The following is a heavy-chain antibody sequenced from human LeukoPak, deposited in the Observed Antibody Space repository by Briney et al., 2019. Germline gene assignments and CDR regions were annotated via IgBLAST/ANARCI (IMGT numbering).Heavy chain of an antibody. D-gene: IGHD6-13*01. CDR1: GFTISGYA. CDR2: TVAGYSET. V-gene: IGHV3-23*01. J-gene: IGHJ4*02. CDR3: AKAPVRWPKYYFDY. Sequence: GGSLRLSCVASGFTISGYAMSWVRQAPAKGLEWVSITVAGYSETHYADSVRGRFTISRDDSSNTLSLEMNSLRAEDTAVYYCAKAPVRWPKYYFDYWGQGTLVTVSS.